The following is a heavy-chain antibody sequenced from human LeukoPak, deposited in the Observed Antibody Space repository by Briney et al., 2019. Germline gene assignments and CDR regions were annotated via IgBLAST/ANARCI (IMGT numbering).Heavy chain of an antibody. CDR3: AKTGGGSSTGFDY. V-gene: IGHV3-23*01. D-gene: IGHD2-15*01. J-gene: IGHJ4*02. Sequence: GGSLRLSCAASGFTVSSSYISWVRQAPGKGLEWVSAISGSGGSTYYADSVKGRFTISRDNSKNTLYLQMNSLRAEDTAVYYCAKTGGGSSTGFDYWGQGTLVTVSS. CDR1: GFTVSSSY. CDR2: ISGSGGST.